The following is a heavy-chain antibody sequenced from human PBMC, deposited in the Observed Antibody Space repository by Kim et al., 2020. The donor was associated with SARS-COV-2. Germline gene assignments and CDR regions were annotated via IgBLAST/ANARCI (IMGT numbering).Heavy chain of an antibody. J-gene: IGHJ4*02. CDR3: ARGRITMVRGVILPSDY. D-gene: IGHD3-10*01. V-gene: IGHV4-31*02. Sequence: LKSRVTISVDTSKNQFSLKLSSVTAADTAVYYCARGRITMVRGVILPSDYWGQGTLVTVSS.